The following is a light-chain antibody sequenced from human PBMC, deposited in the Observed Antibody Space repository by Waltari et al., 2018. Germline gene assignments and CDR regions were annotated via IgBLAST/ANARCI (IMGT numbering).Light chain of an antibody. CDR1: QSISTY. J-gene: IGKJ3*01. V-gene: IGKV1-39*01. Sequence: DIQMTQSPSSLAASVADRVTITCRASQSISTYVNWYQQKPGKVPKVLIYAASSLHSGVPSRFSGSGSGTDFTLTIISLQPEDFATYYCQQSYRTPFTFGPGTIVDIK. CDR3: QQSYRTPFT. CDR2: AAS.